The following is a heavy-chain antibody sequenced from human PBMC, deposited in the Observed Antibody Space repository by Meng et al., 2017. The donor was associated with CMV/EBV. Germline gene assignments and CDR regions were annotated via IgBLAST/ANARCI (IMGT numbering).Heavy chain of an antibody. D-gene: IGHD3-16*01. CDR3: ARSGLGEGNAFDI. CDR2: IIPILGIA. CDR1: GYTFTSYA. V-gene: IGHV1-69*10. Sequence: SVKVSCKASGYTFTSYAISWVRQAPGQGLEWMGGIIPILGIANYAQKFQGRVTITADKSTSTAYMELSSLRSEDTAVYYCARSGLGEGNAFDIWGQGTMVTVSS. J-gene: IGHJ3*02.